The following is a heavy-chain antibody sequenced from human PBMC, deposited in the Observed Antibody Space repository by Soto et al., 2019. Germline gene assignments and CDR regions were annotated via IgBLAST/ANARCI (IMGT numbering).Heavy chain of an antibody. D-gene: IGHD4-4*01. V-gene: IGHV5-51*01. CDR2: IYPGDSDT. J-gene: IGHJ6*02. CDR3: ARSRLQSPYYYGMDV. Sequence: GESLKISCKGSGYSFTSYWIGWVRQMPGKGLEWMGIIYPGDSDTRYSPSFQGQVTISADKSISTAYLQWSSLKASDTAMYYCARSRLQSPYYYGMDVWGQGTTVTVSS. CDR1: GYSFTSYW.